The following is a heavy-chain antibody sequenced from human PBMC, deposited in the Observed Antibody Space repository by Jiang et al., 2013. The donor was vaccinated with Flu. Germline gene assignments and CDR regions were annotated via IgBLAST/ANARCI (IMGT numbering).Heavy chain of an antibody. CDR2: IIPIFGTA. V-gene: IGHV1-69*06. J-gene: IGHJ6*02. CDR3: ARVSSGRVAADYYYYGMDV. D-gene: IGHD6-13*01. Sequence: GAEVKKPGSSVKVSCKASGGTFSSYAISWVRQAPGQGLEWMGGIIPIFGTANYAQKFQGRVTITADKSTSTAYMELSSLRSEDTAVYYCARVSSGRVAADYYYYGMDVWGQGTTVTVSS. CDR1: GGTFSSYA.